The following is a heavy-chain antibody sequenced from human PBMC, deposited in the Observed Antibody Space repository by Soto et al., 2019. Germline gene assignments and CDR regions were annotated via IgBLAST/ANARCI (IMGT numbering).Heavy chain of an antibody. CDR1: GFTFTSSA. J-gene: IGHJ4*02. V-gene: IGHV3-23*01. Sequence: GGSLRPSFAAPGFTFTSSAMSWCRQAPGKGLEGVSAISGSGGSTYYADSVKGRFTISRDNSKNTLYLQMNSLRAEDTAVYYCAKDFVAAAAGTVGYWGQGTLVTVYS. CDR3: AKDFVAAAAGTVGY. CDR2: ISGSGGST. D-gene: IGHD6-13*01.